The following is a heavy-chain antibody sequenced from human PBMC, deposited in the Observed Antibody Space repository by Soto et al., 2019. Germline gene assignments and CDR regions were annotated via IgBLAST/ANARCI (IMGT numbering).Heavy chain of an antibody. CDR2: INHSGSA. CDR3: ARIAVGPGNTFYYYYGMDV. V-gene: IGHV4-34*01. J-gene: IGHJ6*02. D-gene: IGHD6-19*01. CDR1: GGSFSGYY. Sequence: SETLSLTCAVYGGSFSGYYWSWIRQPPGKGLEWIGEINHSGSANYNPSLKSRVTISVDTSKNQFSLKLSSVTAADTAVYYCARIAVGPGNTFYYYYGMDVWGQGTTVTVSS.